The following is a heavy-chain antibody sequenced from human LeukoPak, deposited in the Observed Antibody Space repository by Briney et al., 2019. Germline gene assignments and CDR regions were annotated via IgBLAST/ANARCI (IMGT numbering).Heavy chain of an antibody. Sequence: QPGGSLRLSCAASGLTVSSSYMSWVRQAPGKGLEWVSIIYNDGGTYYADSMKGRFTISRDNSKNTLYLQVNSLRAEDTAMYYCARNILFAFDIWGQGTMVTVSS. V-gene: IGHV3-53*01. CDR1: GLTVSSSY. J-gene: IGHJ3*02. CDR2: IYNDGGT. CDR3: ARNILFAFDI.